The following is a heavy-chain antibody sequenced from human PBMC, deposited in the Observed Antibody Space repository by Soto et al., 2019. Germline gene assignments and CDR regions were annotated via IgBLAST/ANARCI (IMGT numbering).Heavy chain of an antibody. CDR2: ISGSGGTT. CDR3: AKVHGSGNYHNFPDY. Sequence: EVQLLESGGGLVQPGGSVRLSCAASGFTFSSYAISWVRQAPGKGLEWVSLISGSGGTTYYADSVKGRFTISRDNSKNTLYLQMNSLRAEDTAVYYCAKVHGSGNYHNFPDYWGQGTLVTVSS. CDR1: GFTFSSYA. J-gene: IGHJ4*02. D-gene: IGHD3-10*01. V-gene: IGHV3-23*01.